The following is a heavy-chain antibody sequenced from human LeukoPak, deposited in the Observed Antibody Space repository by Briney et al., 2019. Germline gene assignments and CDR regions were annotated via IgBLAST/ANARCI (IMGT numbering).Heavy chain of an antibody. J-gene: IGHJ4*02. CDR2: ISSSADIV. CDR1: GFIFSEYY. CDR3: ARETVAGMFDY. Sequence: KPGGSLRLSCAASGFIFSEYYISWIRQAPGKGLEWIADISSSADIVSYADSVKGRFTISRDNGKDSLHLQMNSLRAEDTAVYYCARETVAGMFDYWSQGTLVTVSS. D-gene: IGHD6-19*01. V-gene: IGHV3-11*01.